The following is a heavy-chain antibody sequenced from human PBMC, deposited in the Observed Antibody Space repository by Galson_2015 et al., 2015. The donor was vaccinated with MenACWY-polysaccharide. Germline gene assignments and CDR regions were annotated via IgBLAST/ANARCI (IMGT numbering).Heavy chain of an antibody. Sequence: SLRLSCAASGFSFSTYTMEWVRQAPGKRLEWVSSISTSSSYIYYADSVKGRIIISRDNAENSLYLQMNSLRPEDTAVYYCARDTRPFSYGSESYYYYGMDVWGQGTTVTVSS. CDR3: ARDTRPFSYGSESYYYYGMDV. CDR2: ISTSSSYI. D-gene: IGHD3-10*01. CDR1: GFSFSTYT. J-gene: IGHJ6*02. V-gene: IGHV3-21*01.